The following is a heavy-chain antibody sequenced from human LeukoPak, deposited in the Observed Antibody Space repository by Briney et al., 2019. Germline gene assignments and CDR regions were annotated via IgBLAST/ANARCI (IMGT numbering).Heavy chain of an antibody. CDR1: GGSISSGSYY. V-gene: IGHV4-61*02. J-gene: IGHJ4*02. CDR2: IYTSGST. CDR3: ARERNRDGYNYRVIDY. Sequence: SETLSLTCTVSGGSISSGSYYWSWIRQPAGKGLEWIGRIYTSGSTNYNPSLKSRVTISVDTSKNQFSLKLSSVTAADTAVYYCARERNRDGYNYRVIDYWGQGTLVTVSS. D-gene: IGHD5-24*01.